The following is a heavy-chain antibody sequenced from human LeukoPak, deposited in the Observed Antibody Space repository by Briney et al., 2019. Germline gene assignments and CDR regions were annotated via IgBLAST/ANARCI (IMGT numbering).Heavy chain of an antibody. CDR3: ARDSLNSGSYSVDYYMDV. V-gene: IGHV1-69*05. J-gene: IGHJ6*03. D-gene: IGHD1-26*01. CDR2: IIPIFGTV. CDR1: GGTLSMHG. Sequence: SVKVSCKASGGTLSMHGISWVRQAPGQGPEWMGRIIPIFGTVNYSQKFQGRVTITTDESTSTAYMELSSLRSEDTAVYYCARDSLNSGSYSVDYYMDVWGKGTTVTVSS.